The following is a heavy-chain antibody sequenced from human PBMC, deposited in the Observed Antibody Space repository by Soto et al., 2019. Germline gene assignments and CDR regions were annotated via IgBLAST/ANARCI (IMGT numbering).Heavy chain of an antibody. Sequence: EVSLRLSCAASGFSISSFEMIWVRQSPGKGLEWVSYISSSGTTVYYTDSVKGRFTISRDNAKNALFLQMNSLQADDAAVYYSATDRNCDRLWGRGTLVSVSS. CDR1: GFSISSFE. D-gene: IGHD1-1*01. V-gene: IGHV3-48*03. J-gene: IGHJ4*02. CDR3: ATDRNCDRL. CDR2: ISSSGTTV.